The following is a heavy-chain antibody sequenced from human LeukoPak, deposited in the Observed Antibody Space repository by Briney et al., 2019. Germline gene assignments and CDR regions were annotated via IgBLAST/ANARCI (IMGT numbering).Heavy chain of an antibody. CDR1: GFTFSTSA. J-gene: IGHJ4*02. D-gene: IGHD6-19*01. CDR3: AKEMYSSGWFDY. CDR2: ISNSGVGT. V-gene: IGHV3-23*01. Sequence: GGSLRLSCAASGFTFSTSAMVWVRQAPGKGLEWVSGISNSGVGTYFADSVKGRFTISRDNSKNTLYLQLNSLRAEDTAVYYCAKEMYSSGWFDYWGQGTLVTVSS.